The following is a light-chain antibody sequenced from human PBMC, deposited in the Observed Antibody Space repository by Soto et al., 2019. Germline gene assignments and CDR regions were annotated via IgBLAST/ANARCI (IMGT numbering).Light chain of an antibody. CDR3: AAWDDNLNGYV. J-gene: IGLJ1*01. V-gene: IGLV1-44*01. Sequence: QLVLTQPPSASGTPGQRVTISCSGSSSNIGSNTVNWYQQLPGTAPKLLIYSYNQRPSGVPDRFSDSKSGTSASLAISGLQSEDEADYYCAAWDDNLNGYVFGTGTKLTVL. CDR1: SSNIGSNT. CDR2: SYN.